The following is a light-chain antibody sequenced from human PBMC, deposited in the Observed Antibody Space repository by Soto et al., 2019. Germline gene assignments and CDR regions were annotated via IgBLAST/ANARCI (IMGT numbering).Light chain of an antibody. CDR1: SSDVGGYNY. J-gene: IGLJ1*01. V-gene: IGLV2-14*01. Sequence: QSVLTQPASVSGSPGQSITLSCTGTSSDVGGYNYVSWYQQHPGKAPKLMIYDVSNRPSGVSNRFSGSKSGNTASLTISGLQAEDEADYYCSSYTSSSTYGFGTGTKVTVL. CDR3: SSYTSSSTYG. CDR2: DVS.